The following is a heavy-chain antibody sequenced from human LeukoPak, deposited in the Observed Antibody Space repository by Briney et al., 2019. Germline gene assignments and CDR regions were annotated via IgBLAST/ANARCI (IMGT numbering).Heavy chain of an antibody. CDR3: ARAVSGTGYYYYYYYMDV. D-gene: IGHD1-7*01. J-gene: IGHJ6*03. Sequence: SGTLSLTRTVPGGSISSSIYYWGWTRHPPGKGLEWLGEINHRGSTNYIPSLKSRVTISVDTSKNQFSLKLSSVTAADTAVYYWARAVSGTGYYYYYYYMDVWGKGTTVTVSS. V-gene: IGHV4-39*07. CDR1: GGSISSSIYY. CDR2: INHRGST.